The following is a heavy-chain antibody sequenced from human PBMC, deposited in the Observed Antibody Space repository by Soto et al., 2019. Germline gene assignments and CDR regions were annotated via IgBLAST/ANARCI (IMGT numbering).Heavy chain of an antibody. V-gene: IGHV4-30-2*01. CDR2: IYHSGST. Sequence: PSETLSLTCAVSGGSISSGGYSWSWIRQPPGKGLEWIGYIYHSGSTYYNPSLKSRVTISVDRSKNQFSLKLSSVTAADTAVYYCARGGHILTGYHNLPYYYYGMDVWGQGATVTVSS. J-gene: IGHJ6*02. D-gene: IGHD3-9*01. CDR1: GGSISSGGYS. CDR3: ARGGHILTGYHNLPYYYYGMDV.